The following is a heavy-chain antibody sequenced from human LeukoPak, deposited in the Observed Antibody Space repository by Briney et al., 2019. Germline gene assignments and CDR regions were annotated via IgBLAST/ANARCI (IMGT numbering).Heavy chain of an antibody. V-gene: IGHV4-4*07. Sequence: SETLSLTCTVSGGSISSYYWSWIRQPAGKGLEWIGRIYTSGSTNYNPSLKSRVTMSADTSKNQFSLKLSSVTAADTAVYYCVRDFNDYYYYYYMDVWGKGTTVTVSS. CDR2: IYTSGST. CDR1: GGSISSYY. J-gene: IGHJ6*03. CDR3: VRDFNDYYYYYYMDV. D-gene: IGHD1-1*01.